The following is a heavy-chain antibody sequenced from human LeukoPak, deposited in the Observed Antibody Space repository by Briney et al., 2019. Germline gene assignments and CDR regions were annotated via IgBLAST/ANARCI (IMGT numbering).Heavy chain of an antibody. Sequence: GASVTVSCKASGYTFTGYYMHWVRQAPGQGLEWMGWINPNSGGTNYAQKFQGRVTMTRDTSISTAYMELSRLRSDDTAVYYCARDFSGANWFDPWGQGTLVTVSS. CDR2: INPNSGGT. D-gene: IGHD3-10*01. CDR3: ARDFSGANWFDP. J-gene: IGHJ5*02. V-gene: IGHV1-2*02. CDR1: GYTFTGYY.